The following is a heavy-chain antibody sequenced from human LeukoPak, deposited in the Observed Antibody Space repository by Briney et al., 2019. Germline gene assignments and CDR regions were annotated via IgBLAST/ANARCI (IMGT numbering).Heavy chain of an antibody. D-gene: IGHD3-10*01. CDR3: ASRGPFGELLPPFHY. CDR2: ISSGGSKT. CDR1: GFSFSNYA. J-gene: IGHJ4*02. V-gene: IGHV3-21*01. Sequence: GGSLRLSCAASGFSFSNYAMTWVRQSPGKVLEWVSAISSGGSKTWSADSVEGRFTISRDNAKNSLYLQMNSLRAEDTAVYYCASRGPFGELLPPFHYWGQGTLVTVSS.